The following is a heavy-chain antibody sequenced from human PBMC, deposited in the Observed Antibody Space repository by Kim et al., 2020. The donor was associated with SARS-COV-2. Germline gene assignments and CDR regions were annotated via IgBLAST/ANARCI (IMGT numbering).Heavy chain of an antibody. CDR3: ARDWRSLYYFDY. Sequence: GGSLRLSCAASGFTFSSYAMHWVRQAPGKGLEWVAVISYDGSNKYYADSVKGRFTISRDNSKNTLYLQMNSLRAEDTAVYYCARDWRSLYYFDYWGQGTLVTVSS. V-gene: IGHV3-30-3*01. J-gene: IGHJ4*02. CDR1: GFTFSSYA. CDR2: ISYDGSNK.